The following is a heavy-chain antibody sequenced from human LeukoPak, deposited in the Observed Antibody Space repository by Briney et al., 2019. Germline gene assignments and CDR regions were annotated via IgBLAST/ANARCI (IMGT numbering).Heavy chain of an antibody. V-gene: IGHV4-59*01. J-gene: IGHJ3*02. CDR1: GGSISSYY. Sequence: SETLSLTCTVSGGSISSYYWSWIRQPPGKGLEWIGYIYYSGSTNYNPSLKSRVTISVDTSKNQFSLELSSVTAADTAVYYCARVGSSWYHDAFDIWAKGQWSPSLQ. CDR3: ARVGSSWYHDAFDI. CDR2: IYYSGST. D-gene: IGHD6-13*01.